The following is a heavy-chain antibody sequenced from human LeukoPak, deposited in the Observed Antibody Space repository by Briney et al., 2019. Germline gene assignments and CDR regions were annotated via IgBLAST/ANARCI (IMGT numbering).Heavy chain of an antibody. CDR1: GFTFSSYA. CDR3: AKSIRGLLWFGEPAFDAFDI. J-gene: IGHJ3*02. CDR2: ISGSGGSR. Sequence: PGGSLRLSCAASGFTFSSYAMSWVRQAPGKGLEWVSAISGSGGSRYYADSVKGRFTISRYNSKNTLYLQMNSLRAADTAVYYCAKSIRGLLWFGEPAFDAFDIRGQGTMVTVSS. D-gene: IGHD3-10*01. V-gene: IGHV3-23*01.